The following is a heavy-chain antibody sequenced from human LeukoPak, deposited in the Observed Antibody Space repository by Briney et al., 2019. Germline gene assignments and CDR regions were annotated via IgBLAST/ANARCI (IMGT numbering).Heavy chain of an antibody. Sequence: PGGSLRLSCAASGFTFSSYAKHWVRQAPGKGLEWVAVISYDGSNKKYADSVKGRFTISRVNSQKTLYLQMNSLRAEDAAVYYCARGAARMVEMGTMISFEYWGQGTLVTVSS. D-gene: IGHD5-24*01. CDR1: GFTFSSYA. V-gene: IGHV3-30*04. J-gene: IGHJ4*02. CDR2: ISYDGSNK. CDR3: ARGAARMVEMGTMISFEY.